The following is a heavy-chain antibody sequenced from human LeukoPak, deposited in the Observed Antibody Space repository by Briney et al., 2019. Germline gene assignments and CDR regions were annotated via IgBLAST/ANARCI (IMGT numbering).Heavy chain of an antibody. CDR3: AREDCSGGSCPFDP. CDR1: GGSISSGGYS. CDR2: IYHSGST. V-gene: IGHV4-30-2*05. J-gene: IGHJ5*02. D-gene: IGHD2-15*01. Sequence: SQTLSLTCAVSGGSISSGGYSWSWIRQPPGKGLEWIGYIYHSGSTYYNPSLKSRVTISVDTSKNQFSLKLSSVTAADTAVYYCAREDCSGGSCPFDPWGQGTLVTVSS.